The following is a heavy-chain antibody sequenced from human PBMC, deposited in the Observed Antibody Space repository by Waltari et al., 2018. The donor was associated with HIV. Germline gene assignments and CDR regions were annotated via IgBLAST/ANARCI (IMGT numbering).Heavy chain of an antibody. Sequence: EVQLLDSGGGLVQPGGSLRLSCAASGFTFSSYAMIWVRQAPGKGLEWVSAISGSGGSTNYADSVKGRFTVSRDNSKNTLYLQMDSLRAEDTAAYYCAKGDGSGSYYHSEWGQGTLVTVSS. J-gene: IGHJ4*02. D-gene: IGHD3-10*01. CDR2: ISGSGGST. CDR1: GFTFSSYA. CDR3: AKGDGSGSYYHSE. V-gene: IGHV3-23*01.